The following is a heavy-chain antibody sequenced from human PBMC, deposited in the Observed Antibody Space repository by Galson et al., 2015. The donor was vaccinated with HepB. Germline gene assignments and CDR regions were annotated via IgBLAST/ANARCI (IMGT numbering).Heavy chain of an antibody. Sequence: LSLTCTVSGGSISSSSYYWGWIRQPPGKGLEWIGSIYYSGSTYYNPSLKSRVTISVDTSKNQFSLKLSSVTAADTTVYYCARHQFSSSWYWDYFDYWGQGTLVTVSS. CDR3: ARHQFSSSWYWDYFDY. V-gene: IGHV4-39*01. J-gene: IGHJ4*02. CDR2: IYYSGST. D-gene: IGHD6-13*01. CDR1: GGSISSSSYY.